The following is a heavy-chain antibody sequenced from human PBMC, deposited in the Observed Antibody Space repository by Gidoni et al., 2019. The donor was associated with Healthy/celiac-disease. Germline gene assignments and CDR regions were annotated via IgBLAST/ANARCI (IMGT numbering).Heavy chain of an antibody. V-gene: IGHV1-24*01. D-gene: IGHD6-13*01. CDR1: GYTLSELS. CDR2: FDPEDGET. J-gene: IGHJ6*02. CDR3: ATDSSIAAAGWDYYYYYGMDV. Sequence: QVQLVQSGAEVKQPGASVKVSCKVSGYTLSELSMHWVRQAPGNGLEWMGGFDPEDGETIYAQKFQSRVTMTEDTSTDTAYMELSSLRSEDTAVYYCATDSSIAAAGWDYYYYYGMDVWGQGTTVTVSS.